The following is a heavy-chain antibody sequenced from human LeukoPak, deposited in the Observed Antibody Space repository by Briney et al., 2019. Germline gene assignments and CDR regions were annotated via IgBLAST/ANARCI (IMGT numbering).Heavy chain of an antibody. J-gene: IGHJ4*02. CDR1: GGSISSGSYY. CDR3: ARLDCTSVRCSFDY. CDR2: IFYSGCT. V-gene: IGHV4-39*01. Sequence: SETLSLTCTVSGGSISSGSYYWAWLREPPGKGLEWVGSIFYSGCTFYNPSLQSRVTMSVDTSKNQFSLRLASVTAADTAVYYCARLDCTSVRCSFDYWGQGTLVTVSS. D-gene: IGHD2-2*01.